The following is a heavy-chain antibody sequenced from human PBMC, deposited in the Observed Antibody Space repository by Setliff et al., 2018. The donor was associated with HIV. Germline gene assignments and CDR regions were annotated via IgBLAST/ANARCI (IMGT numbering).Heavy chain of an antibody. CDR3: AKPTSGYYPRPFDL. J-gene: IGHJ4*02. D-gene: IGHD3-22*01. CDR2: VSPGGDTT. Sequence: PGGSLRLSCAASGFAFSTFDMNWVRQSPEKGLEWVSAVSPGGDTTYYPDSVKGRFTVSRDGSRNMLFLQMNNLGVEDTAIYYCAKPTSGYYPRPFDLWGQGTMVTVSS. CDR1: GFAFSTFD. V-gene: IGHV3-23*01.